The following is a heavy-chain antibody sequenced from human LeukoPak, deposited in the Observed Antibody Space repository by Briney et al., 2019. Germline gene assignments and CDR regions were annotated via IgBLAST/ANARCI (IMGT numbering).Heavy chain of an antibody. CDR3: TRDYSGNDHGIDN. J-gene: IGHJ4*02. D-gene: IGHD5-12*01. CDR2: ISGSGGSA. CDR1: GFTFSSYG. Sequence: GGSLRLSCAASGFTFSSYGMHWVRQAPGKGLEWVAAISGSGGSAYSADSVKGRFTISRDNSKNTLYLQMNSLRVEDTAVYYCTRDYSGNDHGIDNWGQGTLVTVSS. V-gene: IGHV3-23*01.